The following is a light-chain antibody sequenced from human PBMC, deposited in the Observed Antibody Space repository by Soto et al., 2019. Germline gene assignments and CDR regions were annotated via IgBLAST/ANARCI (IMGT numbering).Light chain of an antibody. CDR3: QQSYSTPPN. Sequence: DIGLTQYPDYLAVSLGDRATINCKSSQTVLYSSNNKNYLAWYQQKPGKAPKLLIYAASSLQSGVPSRFSGSGSGTDFTLTISSLQPEDFATYYCQQSYSTPPNFGKGKRREIK. CDR1: QTVLYSSNNKNY. J-gene: IGKJ5*01. V-gene: IGKV4-1*01. CDR2: AAS.